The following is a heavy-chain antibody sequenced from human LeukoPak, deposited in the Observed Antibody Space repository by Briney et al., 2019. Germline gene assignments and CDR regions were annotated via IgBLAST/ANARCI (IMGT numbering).Heavy chain of an antibody. CDR3: AAYDSSGYSGKYFQH. D-gene: IGHD3-22*01. CDR1: GXTFSNYW. J-gene: IGHJ1*01. Sequence: GGSLRLSCAASGXTFSNYWMHWVRQAPGKGLVWVSRINSDGSSTSYADSVKGRFTISRDNAKNTLYLQMNSLRAEDTAVYYCAAYDSSGYSGKYFQHWGQGTLVTVSS. V-gene: IGHV3-74*01. CDR2: INSDGSST.